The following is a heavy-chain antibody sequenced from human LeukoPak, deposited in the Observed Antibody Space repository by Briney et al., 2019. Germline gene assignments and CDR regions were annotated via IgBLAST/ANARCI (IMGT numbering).Heavy chain of an antibody. V-gene: IGHV3-21*01. J-gene: IGHJ6*02. D-gene: IGHD4-17*01. Sequence: GVSLRLSCAASGFTFSSYSMNWVRQAPGKGLEWVSSISSSSSYIYYADSVKGRFTISRDNAKNSLYLQMNSLRAEDTAVYYCAREVAVTTFPYYYYSMDVWGQGTTVTV. CDR3: AREVAVTTFPYYYYSMDV. CDR1: GFTFSSYS. CDR2: ISSSSSYI.